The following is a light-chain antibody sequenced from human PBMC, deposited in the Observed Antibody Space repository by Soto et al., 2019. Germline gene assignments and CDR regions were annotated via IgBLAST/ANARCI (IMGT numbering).Light chain of an antibody. J-gene: IGKJ5*01. CDR1: QTVSITY. Sequence: DIVLTQSPAALAVSPGESATLSCRASQTVSITYFTWYQQKPGQAPRLLIFGASKRATGIPDRFSGSGSGRDFTLTISGLEPEDFAVSYCQQYGSSPLISFGQGTRLEI. V-gene: IGKV3-20*01. CDR3: QQYGSSPLIS. CDR2: GAS.